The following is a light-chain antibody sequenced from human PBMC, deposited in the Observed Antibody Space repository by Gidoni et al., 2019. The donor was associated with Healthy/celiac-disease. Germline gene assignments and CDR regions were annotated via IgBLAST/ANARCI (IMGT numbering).Light chain of an antibody. CDR1: QSISSW. Sequence: DIQITQPPSTLSASVGDRATITCRASQSISSWLAWYQQKPGKAPRLLIYKASSLESGVPSRFSGSGSGTEFTLTISSLQPDDFATYYCQQYNSYSPITFXGXTKVEIK. V-gene: IGKV1-5*03. CDR2: KAS. CDR3: QQYNSYSPIT. J-gene: IGKJ4*01.